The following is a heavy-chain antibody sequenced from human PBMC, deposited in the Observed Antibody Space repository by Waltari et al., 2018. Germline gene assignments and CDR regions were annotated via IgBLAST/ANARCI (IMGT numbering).Heavy chain of an antibody. CDR1: GGSISCYY. J-gene: IGHJ5*02. D-gene: IGHD3-10*01. Sequence: QVQLQESGPGLVKPSETLSLTCTVSGGSISCYYWSWIRQPPGKGLEWLGYLYYSGSTNYNPSLKSRVTISVDTSKNQFSLKLSSVTAADTAVYYCARGQVPPGSTLYGSGSYWNWFDPWGQGTLVTVSS. CDR2: LYYSGST. V-gene: IGHV4-59*01. CDR3: ARGQVPPGSTLYGSGSYWNWFDP.